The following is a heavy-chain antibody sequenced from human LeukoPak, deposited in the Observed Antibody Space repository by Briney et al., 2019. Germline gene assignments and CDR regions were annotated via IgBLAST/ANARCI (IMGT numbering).Heavy chain of an antibody. D-gene: IGHD6-19*01. Sequence: SETLSLTCTVSGGSISSYYWSWIRQPPGKGLEWIGYIYYSGSTNYNPSLKSRVTISVDTSKNQFSLKLSSVTAADTAVCYCARAPGIAVAGTLYYGMDVWGKGTTVTVSS. J-gene: IGHJ6*04. CDR2: IYYSGST. CDR1: GGSISSYY. V-gene: IGHV4-59*01. CDR3: ARAPGIAVAGTLYYGMDV.